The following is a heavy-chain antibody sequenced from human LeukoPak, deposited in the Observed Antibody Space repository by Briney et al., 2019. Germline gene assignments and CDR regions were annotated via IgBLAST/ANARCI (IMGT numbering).Heavy chain of an antibody. D-gene: IGHD2-15*01. Sequence: SETLSLTCAVYGGSFSGYFWSWIRQPPGKGLEWIGEINHSGSTNYNPSLKSRVTISVDTSKNQFSLKLSSVTAADTAVYYCARRSVVVVAATRKAFDIWGQGTMVTVSS. J-gene: IGHJ3*02. V-gene: IGHV4-34*01. CDR1: GGSFSGYF. CDR2: INHSGST. CDR3: ARRSVVVVAATRKAFDI.